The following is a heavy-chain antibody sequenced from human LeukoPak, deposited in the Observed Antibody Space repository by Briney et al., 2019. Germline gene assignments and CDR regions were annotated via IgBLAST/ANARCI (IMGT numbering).Heavy chain of an antibody. Sequence: PSETLSLTCTVSGGSISSSSYYWGWIRQPPGKGLEWIGSIYYSGSTYYNPSLKSRVTISVDTSKNQFSLKLSSVTAADTAVYYCARHIAARLLSVTGYFDYWGQGTLVTVSS. D-gene: IGHD6-6*01. CDR2: IYYSGST. J-gene: IGHJ4*02. CDR1: GGSISSSSYY. V-gene: IGHV4-39*01. CDR3: ARHIAARLLSVTGYFDY.